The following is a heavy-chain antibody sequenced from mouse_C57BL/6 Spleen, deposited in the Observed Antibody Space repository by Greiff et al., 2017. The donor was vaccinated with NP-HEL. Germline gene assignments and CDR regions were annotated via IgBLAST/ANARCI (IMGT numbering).Heavy chain of an antibody. J-gene: IGHJ2*01. CDR2: IDPSDSYT. Sequence: VQLQQPGAELVMPGASVKLSCKASGYTFTSYWMHWVKQRPGQGLEWIGEIDPSDSYTNYNQKFKGKSTLTVDKSSSTAYMQRSSLTSEDSAVYYCARWKTAQALGVGYFDYWGQGTTLTVSS. V-gene: IGHV1-69*01. CDR3: ARWKTAQALGVGYFDY. CDR1: GYTFTSYW. D-gene: IGHD3-2*02.